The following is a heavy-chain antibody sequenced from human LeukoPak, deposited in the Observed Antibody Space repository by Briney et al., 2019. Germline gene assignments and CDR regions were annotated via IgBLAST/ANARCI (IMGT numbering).Heavy chain of an antibody. CDR2: ISAYNGTT. CDR1: DYRFASYG. CDR3: ARVERYYYSSGYYP. Sequence: ASVKVSCKASDYRFASYGITWVRQAPGQGLEWMGWISAYNGTTNTAQKLQGRFTVTTDTSTDTAYMELRSLRSDDTAVYYCARVERYYYSSGYYPWGQGTLVTVSS. V-gene: IGHV1-18*01. D-gene: IGHD3-22*01. J-gene: IGHJ5*02.